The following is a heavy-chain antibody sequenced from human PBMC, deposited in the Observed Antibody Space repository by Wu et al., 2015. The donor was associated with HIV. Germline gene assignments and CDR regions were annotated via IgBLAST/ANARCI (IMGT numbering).Heavy chain of an antibody. V-gene: IGHV1-24*01. CDR1: GYTLSKLS. CDR3: ARDLSVVPRYFDY. CDR2: FDPAKGET. Sequence: QVQLVQSGAEVKKPGASVKVSCKISGYTLSKLSMHWVRQPPGKGLEWMGGFDPAKGETIFAQKFQGRVTMTDDISTDTAYMELSSLRSEDTAIYYCARDLSVVPRYFDYWGQGTLVTVSS. J-gene: IGHJ4*02. D-gene: IGHD2-2*01.